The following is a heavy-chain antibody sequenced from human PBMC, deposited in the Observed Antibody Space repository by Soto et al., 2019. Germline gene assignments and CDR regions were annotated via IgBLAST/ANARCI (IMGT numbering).Heavy chain of an antibody. CDR3: ARQLERRYYYYGMDV. D-gene: IGHD1-1*01. J-gene: IGHJ6*02. Sequence: GESLKISCKCSGYSFTSYWISWVRQMPGKGLEWMGRIDPSDSYTNYSPSFQGHVTISADKSISTAYLQWSSLKASDTAMYYCARQLERRYYYYGMDVWGQGTTVTVSS. CDR1: GYSFTSYW. CDR2: IDPSDSYT. V-gene: IGHV5-10-1*01.